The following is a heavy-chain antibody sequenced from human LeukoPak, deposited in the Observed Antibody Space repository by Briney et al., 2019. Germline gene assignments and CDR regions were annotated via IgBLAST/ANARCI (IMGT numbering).Heavy chain of an antibody. CDR3: ARDLLSEWELLPYYFDY. D-gene: IGHD1-26*01. V-gene: IGHV4-39*07. CDR2: IYYSGST. J-gene: IGHJ4*02. CDR1: GGSISSSSYY. Sequence: PSETLSLTCTVSGGSISSSSYYWGWIRQPPGKGLEWIGSIYYSGSTYYNPSLKSRVTISVDTSKNQFSLKLSSVTTADTAVYYCARDLLSEWELLPYYFDYWGQGTLVTVSS.